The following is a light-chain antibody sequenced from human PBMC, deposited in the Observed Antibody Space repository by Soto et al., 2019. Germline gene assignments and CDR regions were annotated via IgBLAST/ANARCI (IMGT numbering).Light chain of an antibody. J-gene: IGLJ3*02. V-gene: IGLV1-40*01. CDR2: TNI. Sequence: QSVLTQPPSVSGAPGQRVTISCTGSSSNIGAGYDVHWYQQLPGAAPKLLIYTNINRPSGVPDRFAGSKSGTSASLAITGLQADDEADYYCQSYDSSLSGSVFGGGTQLTVL. CDR1: SSNIGAGYD. CDR3: QSYDSSLSGSV.